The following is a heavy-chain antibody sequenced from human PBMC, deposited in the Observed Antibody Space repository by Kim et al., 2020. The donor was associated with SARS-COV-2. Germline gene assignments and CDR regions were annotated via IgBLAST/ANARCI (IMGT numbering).Heavy chain of an antibody. J-gene: IGHJ4*02. Sequence: GGSLRLSCAASGFAFNLAWMNWVRQTPGRGLEWVGRIKMKSGGGTTDYAAVVRGRFVISTDESENMLYLQMDSMNREDIGIYYCSTAGRRGLLLLDYWGQGTLVTVPS. CDR1: GFAFNLAW. CDR2: IKMKSGGGTT. D-gene: IGHD3-16*01. CDR3: STAGRRGLLLLDY. V-gene: IGHV3-15*01.